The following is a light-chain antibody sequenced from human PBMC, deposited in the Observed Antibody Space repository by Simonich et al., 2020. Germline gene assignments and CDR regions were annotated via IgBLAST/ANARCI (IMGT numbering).Light chain of an antibody. Sequence: QAVLTQPASLSASPGASASLTCTLRSGINVGTYRISWYQQKPGSPPQYLLRYKSDSDKQQGSGVRSRFSGSKDASANAGILLISGLQAEDEADYYCMIWHSSAVVFGGGTKLTVL. CDR1: SGINVGTYR. J-gene: IGLJ2*01. CDR2: YKSDSDK. V-gene: IGLV5-45*01. CDR3: MIWHSSAVV.